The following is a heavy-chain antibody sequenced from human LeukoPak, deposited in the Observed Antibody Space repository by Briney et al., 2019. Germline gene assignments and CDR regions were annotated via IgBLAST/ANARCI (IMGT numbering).Heavy chain of an antibody. Sequence: VTVSYXVSGCTLNKLSMHWVRQATGKGLEWMGGFDPEDGGTIYAQKFQGRVTITEETSTDTAYIEVRSLRSEDTAVYFCATDSTLYCTNGICPPAKFGLDVWGQGATVTVSS. D-gene: IGHD2-8*01. CDR2: FDPEDGGT. J-gene: IGHJ6*02. CDR3: ATDSTLYCTNGICPPAKFGLDV. CDR1: GCTLNKLS. V-gene: IGHV1-24*01.